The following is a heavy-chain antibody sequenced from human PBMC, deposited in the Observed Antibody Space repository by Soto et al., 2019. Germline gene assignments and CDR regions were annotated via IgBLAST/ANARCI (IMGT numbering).Heavy chain of an antibody. CDR1: GYSFTSYD. CDR2: MNPNSGNT. V-gene: IGHV1-8*01. Sequence: PSVKGSCKASGYSFTSYDINCVRHATAQGLEWMGWMNPNSGNTGYAQKFQGRVTMTRNTSISTAYMELSSLRSEDTAVYYFSSGDIVVVVAALTVRPRTDWFDPWG. J-gene: IGHJ5*02. D-gene: IGHD2-15*01. CDR3: SSGDIVVVVAALTVRPRTDWFDP.